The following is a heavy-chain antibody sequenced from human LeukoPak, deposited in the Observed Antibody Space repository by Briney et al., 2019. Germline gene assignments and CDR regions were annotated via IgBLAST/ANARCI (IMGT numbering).Heavy chain of an antibody. V-gene: IGHV1-46*01. D-gene: IGHD6-19*01. CDR1: GYTFTSYY. CDR3: ASGVAVAGFDY. CDR2: INPSGGST. J-gene: IGHJ4*02. Sequence: ASVKVSCKASGYTFTSYYMHWVRQAPGQGLEWMGIINPSGGSTSYAQKFQGRVTMTRDTSISTAYMELSRLRSDDTAVYYCASGVAVAGFDYWGQGTLVTVSS.